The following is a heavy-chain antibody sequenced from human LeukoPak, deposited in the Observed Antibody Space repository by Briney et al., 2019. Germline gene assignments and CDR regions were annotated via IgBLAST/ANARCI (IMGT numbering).Heavy chain of an antibody. Sequence: TGGSLRLSCAASGFTFSSHAMSWVRQPPGKGLQWVSYISSSSNIIYYADSVKGRFTISRDNAKNSLFLQMNSLRAEDTAVYYCARDFAREFTIDYWGQGTLVTVSS. CDR3: ARDFAREFTIDY. J-gene: IGHJ4*02. CDR2: ISSSSNII. V-gene: IGHV3-48*01. D-gene: IGHD3-10*01. CDR1: GFTFSSHA.